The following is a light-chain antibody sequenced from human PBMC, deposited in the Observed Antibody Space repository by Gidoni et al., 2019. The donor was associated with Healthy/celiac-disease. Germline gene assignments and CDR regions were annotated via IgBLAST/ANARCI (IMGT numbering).Light chain of an antibody. V-gene: IGKV4-1*01. Sequence: DIVMTQSPDALAVSLGERATINCKSSQSVLYISNNKNYLAWYQQKPGQPPRLLIYWASTRESGVPDRFSGSGSGTDFTLTSSSLQAEDVAVYYCQQYYNTPRTFGGGTKVEIK. CDR1: QSVLYISNNKNY. CDR2: WAS. CDR3: QQYYNTPRT. J-gene: IGKJ4*01.